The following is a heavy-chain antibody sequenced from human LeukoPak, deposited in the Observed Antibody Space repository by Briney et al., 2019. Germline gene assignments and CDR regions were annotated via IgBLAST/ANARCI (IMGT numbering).Heavy chain of an antibody. CDR1: GFTVSSYS. CDR2: ISSSSSTI. CDR3: ARFGGNYYYYYYMDV. V-gene: IGHV3-48*01. D-gene: IGHD3-10*01. Sequence: GGSLRLSCAASGFTVSSYSMNWVRQAPGKGLEWVSYISSSSSTIYYADSVKGRFTISRDNAKNSLYLQMNGLRAEDTAVYYCARFGGNYYYYYYMDVWGKGTTVTVSS. J-gene: IGHJ6*03.